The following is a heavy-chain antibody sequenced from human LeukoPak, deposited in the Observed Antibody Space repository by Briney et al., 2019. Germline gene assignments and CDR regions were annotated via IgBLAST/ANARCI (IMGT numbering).Heavy chain of an antibody. CDR3: ARDKSGYNWGYFDY. D-gene: IGHD5-24*01. Sequence: PGGSLRLSCAASGFTFSSYAMSWVRQAPGKGLEWVSAISGSGGSTYYADSVKGRFTISRDNAKNSLYLQMNSLRAEDTAVYYCARDKSGYNWGYFDYWGQGTLVTVSS. CDR1: GFTFSSYA. V-gene: IGHV3-23*01. J-gene: IGHJ4*02. CDR2: ISGSGGST.